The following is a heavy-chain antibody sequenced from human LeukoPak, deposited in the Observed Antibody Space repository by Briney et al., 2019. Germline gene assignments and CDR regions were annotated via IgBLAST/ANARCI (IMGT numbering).Heavy chain of an antibody. CDR3: GRDFRDSLDY. V-gene: IGHV1-2*02. J-gene: IGHJ4*02. Sequence: ASVKVSFKASGYTFISYGFSWVRQAPGQGLEWMGWINPDSGGTNFAQKFQGRVTMTRDTSISTAYMELSRLRSDDTAVYYCGRDFRDSLDYWGQGTLVTVSS. CDR2: INPDSGGT. CDR1: GYTFISYG.